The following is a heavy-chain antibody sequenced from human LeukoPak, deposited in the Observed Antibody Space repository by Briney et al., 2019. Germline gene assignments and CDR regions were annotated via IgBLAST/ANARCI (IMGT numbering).Heavy chain of an antibody. CDR3: AREYTGFSYGMDV. V-gene: IGHV3-7*01. D-gene: IGHD2-2*02. CDR1: GFTFSSYW. CDR2: IKQDGSEK. Sequence: GGSLRLSCAASGFTFSSYWMSWVRQAPGKGLEWVANIKQDGSEKYYVDPVKGRFTISRDNAKNSLYLQMNSLRAEDTAVYYCAREYTGFSYGMDVWGQGTTVTVSS. J-gene: IGHJ6*02.